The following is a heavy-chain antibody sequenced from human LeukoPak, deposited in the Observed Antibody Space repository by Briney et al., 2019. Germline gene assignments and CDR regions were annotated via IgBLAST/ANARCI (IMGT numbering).Heavy chain of an antibody. CDR2: ISGSDGST. CDR3: ASGRTGYHYFDY. CDR1: GFT. V-gene: IGHV3-23*01. Sequence: PGGSLRLSCAASGFTMSWVRQAPGKALEWVSAISGSDGSTYYADSVKGRFTISRDNSKNTLYLQMNSLRAEDTAVYYCASGRTGYHYFDYWGQGTLVSVSS. J-gene: IGHJ4*02. D-gene: IGHD3-9*01.